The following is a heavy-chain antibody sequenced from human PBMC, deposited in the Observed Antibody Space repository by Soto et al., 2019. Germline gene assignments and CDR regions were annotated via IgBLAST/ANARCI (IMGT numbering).Heavy chain of an antibody. Sequence: EVQLVESGGGLVQPGGSLKLSCAASGFTFSGSAMHWVRQASGKGLEWVGRIRSKANSYATAYAASVKGRFTISRDDSKNTAYLQMNSLKTEDTAVYYCTRQTLSSFDAFGIWGQGTMVTVSS. V-gene: IGHV3-73*01. CDR1: GFTFSGSA. CDR3: TRQTLSSFDAFGI. J-gene: IGHJ3*02. D-gene: IGHD6-13*01. CDR2: IRSKANSYAT.